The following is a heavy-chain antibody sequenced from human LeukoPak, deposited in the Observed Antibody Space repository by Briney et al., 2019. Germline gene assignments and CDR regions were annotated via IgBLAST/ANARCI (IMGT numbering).Heavy chain of an antibody. Sequence: GGSLRLSCAASGFTFRNYGMHWVRQAPDKGLEWVAVIWSDGSTKYYAESVQGRFTISRDTSKNRLYLQLNSLRVEDTAVFYCARDTSSSWYYFDHWGQGTLVTVSS. D-gene: IGHD6-13*01. J-gene: IGHJ4*02. V-gene: IGHV3-33*01. CDR1: GFTFRNYG. CDR2: IWSDGSTK. CDR3: ARDTSSSWYYFDH.